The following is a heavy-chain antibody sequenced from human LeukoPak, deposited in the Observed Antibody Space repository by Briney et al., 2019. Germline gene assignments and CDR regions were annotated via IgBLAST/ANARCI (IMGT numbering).Heavy chain of an antibody. V-gene: IGHV3-33*03. J-gene: IGHJ4*02. CDR3: AIESPELGYSYGPLDNYFDY. Sequence: PGRSLRLSCAASGFTFSSHGMHWVRQAPGRGLEWVAFIRNDGNNKYYADSVKGRFTISRDNAKNSLYLQMNSLRAEDTAVYYCAIESPELGYSYGPLDNYFDYWGQGTLVTVSS. CDR2: IRNDGNNK. CDR1: GFTFSSHG. D-gene: IGHD5-18*01.